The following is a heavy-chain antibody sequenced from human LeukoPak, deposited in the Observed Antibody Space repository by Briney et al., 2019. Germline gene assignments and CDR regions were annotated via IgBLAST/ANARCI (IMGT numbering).Heavy chain of an antibody. V-gene: IGHV3-7*02. D-gene: IGHD4-23*01. CDR3: ARPEYGGYYDGMEG. Sequence: GGSRRLACVASGFTSSIYWMSWVRQPAEKGREWVANIKQDGREKYYMDSVKGRFTISRDTSKKSLYIRIYRLRGADTGVYYCARPEYGGYYDGMEGQGQRVTVTV. CDR2: IKQDGREK. CDR1: GFTSSIYW. J-gene: IGHJ6*01.